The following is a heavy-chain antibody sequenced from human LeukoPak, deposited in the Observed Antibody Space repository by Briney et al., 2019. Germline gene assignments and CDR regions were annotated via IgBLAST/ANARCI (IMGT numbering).Heavy chain of an antibody. J-gene: IGHJ2*01. CDR2: IYYSGST. V-gene: IGHV4-59*08. Sequence: SETLSLTCTVSGGSISSSYWSWIRQPPGKGLEWIGYIYYSGSTYYNPSLKSRVTISVDTSKNQFSLKLRSVTAADSAVFYCAWSTYSYRPFDLWGRGTLVTVSS. CDR3: AWSTYSYRPFDL. D-gene: IGHD5-18*01. CDR1: GGSISSSY.